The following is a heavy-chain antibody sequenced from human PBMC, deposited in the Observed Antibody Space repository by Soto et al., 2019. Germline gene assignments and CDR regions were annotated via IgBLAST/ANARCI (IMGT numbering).Heavy chain of an antibody. CDR2: IYWDDEK. Sequence: QITLNESGPTQVKPRQTLTLTCTFSGFSLTTSGVGVGWIRQSPGKAPEWLALIYWDDEKRYSPSLKSRLTITKDTSKIQVVLTMADLDTADTATYYCAHRVLRTVFGLVATTAIYFDFWGQGTPVAVSS. V-gene: IGHV2-5*02. J-gene: IGHJ4*02. CDR1: GFSLTTSGVG. CDR3: AHRVLRTVFGLVATTAIYFDF. D-gene: IGHD3-3*01.